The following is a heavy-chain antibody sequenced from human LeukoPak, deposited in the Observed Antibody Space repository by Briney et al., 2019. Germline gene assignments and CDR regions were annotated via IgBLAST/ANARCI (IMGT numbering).Heavy chain of an antibody. CDR1: GFPFANTW. CDR2: IDNDGRTT. Sequence: GGSLRLSCAASGFPFANTWMHWVRQAPGKGLVWVSLIDNDGRTTHYADSVKGRFTISRDNAKNTVYLQMNSLRAEDTAVYYCAIGGTYGSGSWGQGALVTVSS. CDR3: AIGGTYGSGS. J-gene: IGHJ4*02. V-gene: IGHV3-74*01. D-gene: IGHD3-10*01.